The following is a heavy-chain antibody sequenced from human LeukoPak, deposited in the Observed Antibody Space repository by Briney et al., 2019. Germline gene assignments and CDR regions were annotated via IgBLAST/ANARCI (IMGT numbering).Heavy chain of an antibody. J-gene: IGHJ4*02. D-gene: IGHD1-26*01. CDR1: GDSVSSKSVT. CDR3: AGAVGGTLDY. V-gene: IGHV6-1*01. Sequence: SQTLSLTCAISGDSVSSKSVTWNWIRQSPSRGLEWLGRTYYRSKWSNDYAVSVRSRIIVNPDTSKNQFSLKLNSVTPEDTAIYFCAGAVGGTLDYWGQGTLVTVSS. CDR2: TYYRSKWSN.